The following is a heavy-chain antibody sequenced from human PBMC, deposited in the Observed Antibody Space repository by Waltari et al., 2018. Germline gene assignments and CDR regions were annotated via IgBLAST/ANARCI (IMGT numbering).Heavy chain of an antibody. J-gene: IGHJ6*03. D-gene: IGHD4-17*01. CDR2: IYYSGST. Sequence: QLQLQESGPGLVKPSETLSLTCTVSGGSISSSSYYWGWIRQPPGTGLGWIGSIYYSGSTYYNPSLKSRVTISVDTSKNQFSLKLSSVTAADTAVYYCARHVRSGMTTRGWGYYYYMDVWGKGTTVTVSS. V-gene: IGHV4-39*07. CDR1: GGSISSSSYY. CDR3: ARHVRSGMTTRGWGYYYYMDV.